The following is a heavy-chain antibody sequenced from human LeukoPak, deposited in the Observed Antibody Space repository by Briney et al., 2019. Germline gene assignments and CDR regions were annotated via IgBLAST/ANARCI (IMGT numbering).Heavy chain of an antibody. CDR2: IRYGGSNK. CDR3: AKVLPVNLNWFDP. V-gene: IGHV3-30*02. D-gene: IGHD4-17*01. J-gene: IGHJ5*02. Sequence: GGSLRLSCAASGFTFSSYGMHWVRQAPGKGLEWVAFIRYGGSNKYYADSVKGRFTISRDNSKNTLYLQMNSLRAEDTAVYYCAKVLPVNLNWFDPWGQGTLVTVSS. CDR1: GFTFSSYG.